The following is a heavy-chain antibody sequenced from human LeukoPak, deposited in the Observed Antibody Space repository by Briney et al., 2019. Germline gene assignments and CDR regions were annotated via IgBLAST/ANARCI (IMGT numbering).Heavy chain of an antibody. CDR1: GFTFSGSA. V-gene: IGHV3-73*01. J-gene: IGHJ6*02. CDR2: IRSKANSYAT. CDR3: TIPTVTTFYYYYGMDV. Sequence: GGSLRLSCAASGFTFSGSAMHWVRQASGKGLEWVGRIRSKANSYATAYAASVKGRFTISRDDSKNTAYLRMNSLKTEDTAVYYCTIPTVTTFYYYYGMDVWGQGTTVTVSS. D-gene: IGHD4-11*01.